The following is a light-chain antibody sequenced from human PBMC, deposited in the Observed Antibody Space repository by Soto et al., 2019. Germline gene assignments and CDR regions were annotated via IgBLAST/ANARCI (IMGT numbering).Light chain of an antibody. CDR1: QSVSSY. CDR3: QQRSNWPPT. V-gene: IGKV3-11*01. CDR2: DAS. J-gene: IGKJ2*01. Sequence: EIVLTQSPATLSLSPGERATLSCRASQSVSSYIAWYHQKPGQAPRPLIYDASNRATGIPARFSGSGSGTDFTLTISSLEPEDFAVYYCQQRSNWPPTFGQGTKLEIK.